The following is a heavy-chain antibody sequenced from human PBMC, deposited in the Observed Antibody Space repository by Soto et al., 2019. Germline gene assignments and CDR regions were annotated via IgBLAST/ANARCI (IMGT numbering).Heavy chain of an antibody. CDR3: ARVWFGEFSVDYYYYGMDV. J-gene: IGHJ6*02. CDR2: INAGNGNT. Sequence: ASVKVSCKASGYTFTSYAMHWVRQAPGQRLEWMGWINAGNGNTKYSQKFQGRVTITRDTSASTAYMELSSLRSEDTAVYYCARVWFGEFSVDYYYYGMDVWGQGTTVTVSS. V-gene: IGHV1-3*01. CDR1: GYTFTSYA. D-gene: IGHD3-10*01.